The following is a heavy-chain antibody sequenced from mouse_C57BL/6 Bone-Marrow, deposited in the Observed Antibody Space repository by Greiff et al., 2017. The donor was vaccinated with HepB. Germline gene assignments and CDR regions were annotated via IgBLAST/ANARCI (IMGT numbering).Heavy chain of an antibody. CDR1: GYSITSGYY. J-gene: IGHJ2*01. V-gene: IGHV3-6*01. Sequence: EVQLQESGPGLVKPSQSLSLTCSVTGYSITSGYYWNWIRQFPGNKLEWMGYISYDGSNNYNPSLKNRISITRDTSKNQFFLKLNSVTTEDTATYYCAREYYSNYDYFDYWGQGTTLTVSS. D-gene: IGHD2-5*01. CDR3: AREYYSNYDYFDY. CDR2: ISYDGSN.